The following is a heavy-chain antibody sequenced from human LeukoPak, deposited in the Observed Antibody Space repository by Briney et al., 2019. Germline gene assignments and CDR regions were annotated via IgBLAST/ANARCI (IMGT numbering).Heavy chain of an antibody. J-gene: IGHJ4*02. D-gene: IGHD6-13*01. Sequence: PGGSLRLSCAASGFTFNSYSMHWVRQAPGKGLEWVTAISDDETYKFYADSVKGRFTISRDNSKNTLYLQMNSLRVEDTAVYYCAKGSFESSSWADFDYWGQGTLVTVSS. CDR1: GFTFNSYS. V-gene: IGHV3-30-3*01. CDR2: ISDDETYK. CDR3: AKGSFESSSWADFDY.